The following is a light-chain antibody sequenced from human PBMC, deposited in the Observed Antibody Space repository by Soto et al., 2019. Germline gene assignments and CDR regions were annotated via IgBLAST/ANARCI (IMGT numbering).Light chain of an antibody. Sequence: QSALTQPASVSGSPGQSITISCTGTSSDVGGYNYVSWYQQHPGKAPKLMIYDVSNRPSGVSNRFSGSKSGNTASLTISGLQAEDDADYYCSSYTSSSTLVVFGGGTKVTGL. V-gene: IGLV2-14*01. CDR1: SSDVGGYNY. CDR2: DVS. J-gene: IGLJ2*01. CDR3: SSYTSSSTLVV.